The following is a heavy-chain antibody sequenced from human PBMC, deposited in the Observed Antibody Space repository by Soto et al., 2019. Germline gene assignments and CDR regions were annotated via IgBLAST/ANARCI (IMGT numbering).Heavy chain of an antibody. CDR1: GFTFSGST. J-gene: IGHJ6*02. CDR3: SRCSGSYFMDV. Sequence: EVQLVESGGGLVQPGGSLKVSCAASGFTFSGSTIHWVRQASGKGLEWVGRIRSEVYSYATVCAASVKDRFTISRDDSKNTAYLQMNSLKSEDTAVYYCSRCSGSYFMDVWGQGTTVTVSS. V-gene: IGHV3-73*02. D-gene: IGHD3-10*02. CDR2: IRSEVYSYAT.